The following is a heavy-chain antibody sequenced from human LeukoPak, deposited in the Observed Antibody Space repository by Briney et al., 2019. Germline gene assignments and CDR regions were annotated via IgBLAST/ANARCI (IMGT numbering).Heavy chain of an antibody. CDR1: GFTFSSYG. D-gene: IGHD3-22*01. CDR3: VKDRVVITGDFDY. CDR2: ISYDGSNK. Sequence: GGSLRLSCAASGFTFSSYGMHWVRQAPGKGLEWVAVISYDGSNKYYADSVKGRFTISRDNSKNTLYLQMNSLRAEDTAVYYCVKDRVVITGDFDYWGQGTLVTVSS. J-gene: IGHJ4*02. V-gene: IGHV3-30*18.